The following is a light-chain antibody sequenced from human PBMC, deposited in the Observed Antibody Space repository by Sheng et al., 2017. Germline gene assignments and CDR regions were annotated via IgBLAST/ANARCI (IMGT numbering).Light chain of an antibody. Sequence: QSALTQPASVSGSPGQSITISCTGTSSDVGAHNYVSWYQQHPGKAPKLITYDVSYRPSGVSNRFSGSKSGNTASLTISGLRSEDEADYYCEAWDDSLSARVFGGGSKVTV. V-gene: IGLV2-14*01. CDR3: EAWDDSLSARV. CDR1: SSDVGAHNY. CDR2: DVS. J-gene: IGLJ3*02.